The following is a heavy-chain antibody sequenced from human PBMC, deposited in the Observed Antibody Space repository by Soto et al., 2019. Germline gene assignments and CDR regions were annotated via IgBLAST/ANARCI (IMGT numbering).Heavy chain of an antibody. J-gene: IGHJ6*02. V-gene: IGHV5-10-1*01. CDR1: GYSFTSYW. Sequence: PGESLKISCKGSGYSFTSYWISWVRQMPGKGLEWMGRIDPSDSYTNYSPSFQGHVTISADKSISTAYLQWSSLKASDTAMSYCARHRMTTVKSYYYYYGIDVWRQVTTVTVSS. CDR3: ARHRMTTVKSYYYYYGIDV. D-gene: IGHD4-17*01. CDR2: IDPSDSYT.